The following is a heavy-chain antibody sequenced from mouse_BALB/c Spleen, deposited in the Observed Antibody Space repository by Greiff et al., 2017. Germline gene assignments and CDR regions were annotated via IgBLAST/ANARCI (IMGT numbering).Heavy chain of an antibody. Sequence: QVQLKESGPGLVAPSQSLSITCTVSGFSLTGYGVNWVRQPPGKSLEWLGMIWGDGSTDYNSALKSRLSISKDNSKSQVFLKMNSLQTDDTARYYCTGVSTRYGGYYDGFAYWGQGTLVTVSA. CDR3: TGVSTRYGGYYDGFAY. D-gene: IGHD2-3*01. CDR2: IWGDGST. J-gene: IGHJ3*01. V-gene: IGHV2-6-7*01. CDR1: GFSLTGYG.